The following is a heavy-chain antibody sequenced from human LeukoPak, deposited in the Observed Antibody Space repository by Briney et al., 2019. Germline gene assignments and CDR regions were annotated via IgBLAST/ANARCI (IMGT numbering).Heavy chain of an antibody. CDR2: VSTDGGST. J-gene: IGHJ4*02. CDR3: VKAILFGSVSYYAD. CDR1: GFTFSNFP. V-gene: IGHV3-64D*09. Sequence: GGSLRLSCSASGFTFSNFPMHWVRQAPGKGLEYVSAVSTDGGSTYYADSVRGRFTISRDNSKSTLSLQMGSLRAEDTAVYYCVKAILFGSVSYYADWGQGTLVTVSS. D-gene: IGHD3-22*01.